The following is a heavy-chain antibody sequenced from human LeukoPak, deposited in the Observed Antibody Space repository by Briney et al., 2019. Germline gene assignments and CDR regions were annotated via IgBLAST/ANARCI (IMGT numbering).Heavy chain of an antibody. Sequence: SETLSLTCTVSGGSISSSSYYWAWIRQPPGKGLEWNGSIYYSGSTYYNPSLKSRVTISVDTSKNQFSLKLSSVTAADTAVYYCARLLRFGEPAGFDYWGQGTLVTVSS. V-gene: IGHV4-39*01. CDR2: IYYSGST. CDR3: ARLLRFGEPAGFDY. D-gene: IGHD3-10*01. CDR1: GGSISSSSYY. J-gene: IGHJ4*02.